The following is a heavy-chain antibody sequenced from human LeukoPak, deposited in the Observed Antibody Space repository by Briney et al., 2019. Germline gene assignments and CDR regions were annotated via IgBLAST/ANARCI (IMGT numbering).Heavy chain of an antibody. V-gene: IGHV4-59*08. CDR3: ARVADVLLWFGELSNWFDP. Sequence: SETLSLTCTVSGGSISTYYWSWLRQPPGKGLEWIGYVYYSGSTNYNPSLKSRVTISVDTSKNQFSLKLSSVTAADTAVYYCARVADVLLWFGELSNWFDPWGQGTLVTVSS. J-gene: IGHJ5*02. D-gene: IGHD3-10*01. CDR2: VYYSGST. CDR1: GGSISTYY.